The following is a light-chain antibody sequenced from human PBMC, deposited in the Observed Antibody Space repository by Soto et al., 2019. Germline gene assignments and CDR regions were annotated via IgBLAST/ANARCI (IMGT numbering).Light chain of an antibody. Sequence: EIVLTQSPATLSLSPEERATLSCRASQSVSSSYLAWYQQKPGQAPRLLIYGASSRATGIPDRFSGSGSGTDFTLTINRLEPEDFAVYYCQQYGSSRTFGQGTKVDIK. J-gene: IGKJ1*01. CDR2: GAS. CDR3: QQYGSSRT. CDR1: QSVSSSY. V-gene: IGKV3-20*01.